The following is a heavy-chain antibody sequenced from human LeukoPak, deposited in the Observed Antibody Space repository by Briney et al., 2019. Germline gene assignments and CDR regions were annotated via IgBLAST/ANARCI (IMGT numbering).Heavy chain of an antibody. CDR2: IKQDGSEK. V-gene: IGHV3-7*04. Sequence: GGSLRLSCAASGFTFSSYWMSWVRQAPGKGLEWVANIKQDGSEKYYVDSVKGRFTISRDNAKNSLYLQMNSLRAEDTAVYYCARVGGVPYYDFWSGYYREDYYYYMDVWGKGTTVTVSS. J-gene: IGHJ6*03. CDR1: GFTFSSYW. D-gene: IGHD3-3*01. CDR3: ARVGGVPYYDFWSGYYREDYYYYMDV.